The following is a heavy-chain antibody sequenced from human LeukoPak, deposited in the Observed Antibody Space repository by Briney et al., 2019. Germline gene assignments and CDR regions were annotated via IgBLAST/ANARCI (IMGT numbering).Heavy chain of an antibody. J-gene: IGHJ4*02. CDR2: ISSSSSTI. D-gene: IGHD3-3*01. CDR3: ARDQMDYDFWSGYYIYYFDY. Sequence: PGGSLRLSCAASGFTSSSYSMNWVRQAPGKGLEWVSYISSSSSTIYYADSVKGRFTISRDNAKNSLYLQMNSLRAEDTAVYYCARDQMDYDFWSGYYIYYFDYWGQGTLVTVSS. V-gene: IGHV3-48*01. CDR1: GFTSSSYS.